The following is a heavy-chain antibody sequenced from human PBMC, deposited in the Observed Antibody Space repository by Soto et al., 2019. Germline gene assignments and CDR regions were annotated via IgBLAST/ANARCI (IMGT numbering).Heavy chain of an antibody. J-gene: IGHJ5*02. CDR1: GYSITSSY. V-gene: IGHV4-59*08. Sequence: KSSETLSLTCAVSGYSITSSYWNWFRQSPGKGLEWIGQISDRGDINYNPPLESRVAISTDTSKNQVSLTLTAVNAADTAVYFCARGRHWFGPWGQGTLVTVSS. CDR3: ARGRHWFGP. CDR2: ISDRGDI.